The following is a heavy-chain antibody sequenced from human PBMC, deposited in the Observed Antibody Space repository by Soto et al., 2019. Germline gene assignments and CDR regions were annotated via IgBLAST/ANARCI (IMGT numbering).Heavy chain of an antibody. CDR3: ASYYRALRYFYWLYWFDP. D-gene: IGHD3-9*01. Sequence: PGESLKISCKGSGYSFTSYWIGWVRQMPGKDLERMGIIYPGDSDTRYSPTFQGQVTMSADKSISTAYLKWRRLKASDTDINYRASYYRALRYFYWLYWFDPWGQGTLVTVSS. J-gene: IGHJ5*02. V-gene: IGHV5-51*01. CDR1: GYSFTSYW. CDR2: IYPGDSDT.